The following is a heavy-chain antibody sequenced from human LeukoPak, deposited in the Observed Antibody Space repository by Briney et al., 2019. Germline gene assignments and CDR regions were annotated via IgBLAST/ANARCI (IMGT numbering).Heavy chain of an antibody. J-gene: IGHJ6*03. CDR1: GYSFSSFG. CDR3: ARGYYYMDV. CDR2: ISANNGYT. V-gene: IGHV1-18*01. Sequence: ASVKVSCKASGYSFSSFGISWLRQAPGQGLEWMGWISANNGYTKYAQKFQGRVTMTTDTSTRTAYMELSRLRSDDTAVYYCARGYYYMDVWGKGTTVTVSS.